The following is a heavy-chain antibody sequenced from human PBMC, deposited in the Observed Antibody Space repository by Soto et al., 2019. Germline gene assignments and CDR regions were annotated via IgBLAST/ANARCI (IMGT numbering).Heavy chain of an antibody. Sequence: GASVKVSCKASGYTFTGYYIHWVRQAPGQGLEWMGWVNPNSGGTNYAQKFQGWVTMTRDTSISTAYMELSRLRSDDTAIYYCARLTGVFRLVLDYWGQGTQVTVSS. CDR3: ARLTGVFRLVLDY. V-gene: IGHV1-2*04. CDR1: GYTFTGYY. J-gene: IGHJ4*02. CDR2: VNPNSGGT. D-gene: IGHD3-16*01.